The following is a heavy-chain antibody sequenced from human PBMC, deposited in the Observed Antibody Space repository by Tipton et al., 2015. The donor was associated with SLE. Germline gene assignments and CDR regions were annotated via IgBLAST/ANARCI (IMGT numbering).Heavy chain of an antibody. CDR1: GSTFSSYS. Sequence: GSLRLSCAASGSTFSSYSLNWVRQAPGKGLEWVSSISSGSNYVYYADSVKGRFTISRDNAKNSLYLQMNSLRAEDTAVYYCATSPPTGYWWGQGTLVTVSS. J-gene: IGHJ4*02. V-gene: IGHV3-21*01. CDR2: ISSGSNYV. CDR3: ATSPPTGYW. D-gene: IGHD3-9*01.